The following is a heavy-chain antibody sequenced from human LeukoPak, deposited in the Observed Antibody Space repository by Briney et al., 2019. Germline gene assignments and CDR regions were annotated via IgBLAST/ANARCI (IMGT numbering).Heavy chain of an antibody. D-gene: IGHD2-15*01. CDR2: ISGSGGST. CDR3: AKSKEDCCGSFDP. V-gene: IGHV3-23*01. J-gene: IGHJ5*02. Sequence: AGGSLRLSCAASGFTFSSYAMSWVRQAPGKGLEWVSAISGSGGSTYYADSVKGRFTISRDNSKNTLYLQMSSLRAEDTAVYYCAKSKEDCCGSFDPWGQGTLVTVSS. CDR1: GFTFSSYA.